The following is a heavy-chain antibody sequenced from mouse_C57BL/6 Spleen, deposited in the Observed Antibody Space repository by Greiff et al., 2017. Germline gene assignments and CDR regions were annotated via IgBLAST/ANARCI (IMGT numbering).Heavy chain of an antibody. CDR3: AINGLYYAMDY. Sequence: QVQLQQSGAELVKPGASVKISCKASGYAFSSYWMNWVKQRPGKGLEWIGQIYPGDGDTNYNGKFKGKATLTADKSSSTAYMQLSSLTSEDSSVYFCAINGLYYAMDYWGQGTSVTVSA. V-gene: IGHV1-80*01. D-gene: IGHD1-1*01. J-gene: IGHJ4*01. CDR2: IYPGDGDT. CDR1: GYAFSSYW.